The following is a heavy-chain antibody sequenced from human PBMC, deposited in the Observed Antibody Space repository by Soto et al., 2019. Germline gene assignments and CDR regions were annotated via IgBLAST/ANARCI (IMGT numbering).Heavy chain of an antibody. V-gene: IGHV4-30-4*01. CDR2: IYKSATT. D-gene: IGHD7-27*01. Sequence: SETLYLTCSVSGDSISNLDYFWAWIRQPPGQALEYIGYIYKSATTYYNPSFESRVAISVDTSKSQFSLNVTSVSAADTAVYFCARGRYCLTGRCFPNWFDSWGQGALVTVSS. CDR1: GDSISNLDYF. CDR3: ARGRYCLTGRCFPNWFDS. J-gene: IGHJ5*01.